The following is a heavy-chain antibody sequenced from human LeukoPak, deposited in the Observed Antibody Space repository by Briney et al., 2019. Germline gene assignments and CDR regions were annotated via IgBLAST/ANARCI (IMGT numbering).Heavy chain of an antibody. D-gene: IGHD2-21*02. J-gene: IGHJ4*02. CDR1: GGSISSYY. CDR2: IYTSGST. V-gene: IGHV4-4*07. CDR3: ARCGVVTASCDY. Sequence: SETLSLTCTVSGGSISSYYWSWIRQPAAKGLEWIGRIYTSGSTNYNPSLKSRVTMSVDTSKNQFSLKLSSVTAADTAVYYCARCGVVTASCDYWGQGTLVTVSS.